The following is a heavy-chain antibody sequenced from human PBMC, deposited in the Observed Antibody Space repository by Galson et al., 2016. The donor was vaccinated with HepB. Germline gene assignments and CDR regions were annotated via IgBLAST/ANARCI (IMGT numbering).Heavy chain of an antibody. J-gene: IGHJ4*02. D-gene: IGHD1-26*01. Sequence: SLRLSCAASGFPFSDYGMHWVRQAPGKGLEWMSVLSHDGIHEYFTDSLKGRLTISRDNSKNTLYMQLNSLRPEDTAVYYCARQGVEATMDYWGRGTLVTVSS. CDR3: ARQGVEATMDY. CDR2: LSHDGIHE. V-gene: IGHV3-30*03. CDR1: GFPFSDYG.